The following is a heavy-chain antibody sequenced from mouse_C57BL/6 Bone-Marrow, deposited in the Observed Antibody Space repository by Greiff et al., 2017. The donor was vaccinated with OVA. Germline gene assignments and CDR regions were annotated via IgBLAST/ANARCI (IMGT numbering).Heavy chain of an antibody. Sequence: QVQLQQPGAELVRPGSSVKLSCKASGYTFTSYWMDWVKQRPGQGLEWIGNIYPSDSETHYNQKFKDKATLTVDKSSSTAYMQLSSLTSEDSAVYYCARSYYDYDVGWFAYWGQGTLVTVSA. V-gene: IGHV1-61*01. J-gene: IGHJ3*01. CDR3: ARSYYDYDVGWFAY. CDR1: GYTFTSYW. CDR2: IYPSDSET. D-gene: IGHD2-4*01.